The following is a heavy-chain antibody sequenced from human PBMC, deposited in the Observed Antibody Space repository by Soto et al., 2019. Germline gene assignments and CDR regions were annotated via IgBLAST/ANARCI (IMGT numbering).Heavy chain of an antibody. D-gene: IGHD3-10*01. Sequence: QVQLVQSGAEVKKPGASVKVSCKASGYTFTSYGISWVRQAPGQGLEWMGWISAYNGNTNYAQKLQGRATMTTDTSTSTAYMELRSLRSDDTAVYYCATSYYYGSGSYFGWFDPWGQGTLVTVSS. J-gene: IGHJ5*02. CDR2: ISAYNGNT. CDR3: ATSYYYGSGSYFGWFDP. CDR1: GYTFTSYG. V-gene: IGHV1-18*01.